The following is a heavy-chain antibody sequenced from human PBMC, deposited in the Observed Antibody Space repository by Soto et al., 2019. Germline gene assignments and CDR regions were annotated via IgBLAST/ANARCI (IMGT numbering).Heavy chain of an antibody. Sequence: SGTLSLTCAVDGGSFSSYYCTWIRKPPGTGLEWIGEINHSGSTNYNPSLKSRVTISVDTSKNQFSLKLTSVTAADTAVYYCARDKITGLFDYWGQGTLVTVS. CDR3: ARDKITGLFDY. V-gene: IGHV4-34*01. D-gene: IGHD2-8*02. CDR2: INHSGST. J-gene: IGHJ4*02. CDR1: GGSFSSYY.